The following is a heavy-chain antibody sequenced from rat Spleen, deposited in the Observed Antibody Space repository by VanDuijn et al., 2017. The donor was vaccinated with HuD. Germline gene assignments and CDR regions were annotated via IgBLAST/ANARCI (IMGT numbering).Heavy chain of an antibody. V-gene: IGHV3-1*01. CDR1: GYSITSNY. Sequence: EVQLLESGPGLVKPSQSLSLTCSVTGYSITSNYWGWIRKFPGNKMEWIGHISYSGSTKYNQSLKSRIAITRDTSKNQFFLELNSVTLKDTATDYCARGGSSYVMDAWGQGASVTVSS. J-gene: IGHJ4*01. D-gene: IGHD5-1*01. CDR2: ISYSGST. CDR3: ARGGSSYVMDA.